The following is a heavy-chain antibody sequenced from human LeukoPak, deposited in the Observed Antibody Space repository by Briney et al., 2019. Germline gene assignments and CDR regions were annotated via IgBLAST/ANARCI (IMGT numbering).Heavy chain of an antibody. Sequence: KSGGSLRLSCAASGFTFSSYSMNWVRQAPGKGLEWVSSISSSSSYIYYADSVKGRFTISRDNAKNSLYLQMNSLRAEDTAVYYCASVGYCSSTSFKAGGYGMDVWGQGTTVTVS. CDR3: ASVGYCSSTSFKAGGYGMDV. D-gene: IGHD2-2*01. V-gene: IGHV3-21*01. J-gene: IGHJ6*02. CDR2: ISSSSSYI. CDR1: GFTFSSYS.